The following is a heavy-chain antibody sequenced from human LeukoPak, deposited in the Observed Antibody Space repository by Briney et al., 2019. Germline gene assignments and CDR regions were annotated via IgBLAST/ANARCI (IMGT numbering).Heavy chain of an antibody. V-gene: IGHV3-7*03. CDR3: ARDTRAAAGSWVDAFDI. J-gene: IGHJ3*02. D-gene: IGHD6-13*01. CDR2: IKQDGSEK. CDR1: GFTFSSYW. Sequence: GGSLRLSCAASGFTFSSYWMSWVRQAPGKGLEWVANIKQDGSEKYYVDSVKGRFTISRDNAKNSLYLQMNGLRAEDTAVYYCARDTRAAAGSWVDAFDIWGQGTMVTVSS.